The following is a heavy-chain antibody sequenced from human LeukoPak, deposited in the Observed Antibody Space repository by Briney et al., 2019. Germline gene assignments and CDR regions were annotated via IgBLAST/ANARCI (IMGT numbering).Heavy chain of an antibody. Sequence: PSETLSLTCTVSGGSISSSSYYWGWIRQPPGKGLEWIGYIYYSGSTYYNPSLKSRVTISVDTSKNQFSLKLSSVTAADTAVYYCAREGGGYYDSSGYAFDYWGQGTLVTVSS. V-gene: IGHV4-30-4*01. CDR1: GGSISSSSYY. CDR2: IYYSGST. CDR3: AREGGGYYDSSGYAFDY. J-gene: IGHJ4*02. D-gene: IGHD3-22*01.